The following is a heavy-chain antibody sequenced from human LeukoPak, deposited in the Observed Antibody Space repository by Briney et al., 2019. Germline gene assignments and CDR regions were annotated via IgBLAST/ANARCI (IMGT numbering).Heavy chain of an antibody. CDR2: ISGGGGST. D-gene: IGHD5-24*01. V-gene: IGHV3-23*01. J-gene: IGHJ4*02. Sequence: GGSLRLSCAASGFTFSSYAMSWVRQAPGKGLEWVSTISGGGGSTYYADSVKGRFTISRDNSKNTLYLQMNSLRAEDTAVYYCAKGRRDGYNFDFDYWGQGTLVTVSS. CDR1: GFTFSSYA. CDR3: AKGRRDGYNFDFDY.